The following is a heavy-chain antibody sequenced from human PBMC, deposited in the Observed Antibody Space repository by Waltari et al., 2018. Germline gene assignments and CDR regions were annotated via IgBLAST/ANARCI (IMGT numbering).Heavy chain of an antibody. CDR2: IYYSGST. CDR1: GGPISSYS. D-gene: IGHD2-2*01. J-gene: IGHJ4*02. CDR3: ASSRAVVVPAAMGNSYYFDY. Sequence: QVQLQESGSGLVKPSETLSLTCTGSGGPISSYSWSWIRQPPRKGLEWIGYIYYSGSTNYNPSLKSRVTISVDTSKNQFSLKLSSVTAADTAVYYCASSRAVVVPAAMGNSYYFDYWGQGTLVTVSS. V-gene: IGHV4-59*01.